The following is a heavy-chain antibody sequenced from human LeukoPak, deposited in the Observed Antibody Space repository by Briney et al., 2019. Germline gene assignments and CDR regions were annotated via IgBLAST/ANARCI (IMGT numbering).Heavy chain of an antibody. CDR3: ARQRGYDILTGCYGMDV. J-gene: IGHJ6*02. D-gene: IGHD3-9*01. Sequence: GESLKISCKGSGYSFTSYWIGWVRQMPGKGLEWMGIIHPGDSDTRYSPSFQGQVTISADKSISTAYLQWSSLKASDTAMYYCARQRGYDILTGCYGMDVWGQGTTVTVSS. V-gene: IGHV5-51*01. CDR2: IHPGDSDT. CDR1: GYSFTSYW.